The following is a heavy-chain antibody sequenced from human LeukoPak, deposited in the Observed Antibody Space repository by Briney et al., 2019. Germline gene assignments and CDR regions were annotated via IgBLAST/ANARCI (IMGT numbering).Heavy chain of an antibody. Sequence: SQTLSLTCTVSGGSISSGGYYWSWIRQHPGKGLEWIGYIYYSGSTYYNPSLKSRVTISVDTFKNQFSLKLSSVTAADTAVYYCARDYYDSSGYYYVGRFDPWGQGTLVTVSS. J-gene: IGHJ5*02. CDR2: IYYSGST. CDR1: GGSISSGGYY. CDR3: ARDYYDSSGYYYVGRFDP. V-gene: IGHV4-31*03. D-gene: IGHD3-22*01.